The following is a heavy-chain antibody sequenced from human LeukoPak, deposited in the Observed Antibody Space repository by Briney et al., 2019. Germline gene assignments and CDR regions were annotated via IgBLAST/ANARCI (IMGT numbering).Heavy chain of an antibody. CDR3: SEGYFEPFDH. D-gene: IGHD2/OR15-2a*01. CDR2: LSYTGKT. J-gene: IGHJ4*02. Sequence: PSETLSLICVVSGDSVSSFHWNWIRQLPGKGLEWIGCLSYTGKTDYNPSLASRVTISLDTSKNQGFSLRLRPVTAADTAVYYCSEGYFEPFDHWGQGILVTVSS. CDR1: GDSVSSFH. V-gene: IGHV4-59*02.